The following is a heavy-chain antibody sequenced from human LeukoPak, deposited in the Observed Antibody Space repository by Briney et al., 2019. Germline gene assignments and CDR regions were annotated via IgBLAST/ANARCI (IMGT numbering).Heavy chain of an antibody. Sequence: PSETLSLTCTVSGGSISSYYWSWIRQPPGKGLEWIGYIYYSGSTNYNPSLKSRVTMSADTSKNQLSQKLSSVTAADTAVYYCARPYYYDSRIDPWGQGILVTVSS. CDR1: GGSISSYY. D-gene: IGHD3-22*01. CDR3: ARPYYYDSRIDP. J-gene: IGHJ5*02. V-gene: IGHV4-59*08. CDR2: IYYSGST.